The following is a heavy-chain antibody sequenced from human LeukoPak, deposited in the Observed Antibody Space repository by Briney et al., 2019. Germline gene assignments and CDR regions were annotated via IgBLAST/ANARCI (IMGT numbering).Heavy chain of an antibody. V-gene: IGHV4-61*05. CDR2: IYYSGST. D-gene: IGHD2-15*01. CDR3: ARSVEGYCRGGSCYSYSYYMDV. CDR1: GGSISSSNYY. Sequence: SETLSLTCIVSGGSISSSNYYWGWIRQSPGKGLEWIGYIYYSGSTNYNPSLKSRVTISVDTSKNQFSLKLSSVTAADTAVYYCARSVEGYCRGGSCYSYSYYMDVWGKGTTVTVSS. J-gene: IGHJ6*03.